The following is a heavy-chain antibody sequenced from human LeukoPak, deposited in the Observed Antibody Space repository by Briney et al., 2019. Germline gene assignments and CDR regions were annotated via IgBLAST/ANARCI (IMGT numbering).Heavy chain of an antibody. V-gene: IGHV3-33*06. CDR1: GFTFSTYG. CDR2: IYYDGSNK. J-gene: IGHJ4*02. D-gene: IGHD3-22*01. Sequence: PGGSLRLSCAASGFTFSTYGMHWVRQAPGKGLEWVAIIYYDGSNKYYADCVKGRFTISRDNSKNTLYLQINSLRVEDTAVYYCAKIQVGYYFVSSGPYWGQGTLVTVSS. CDR3: AKIQVGYYFVSSGPY.